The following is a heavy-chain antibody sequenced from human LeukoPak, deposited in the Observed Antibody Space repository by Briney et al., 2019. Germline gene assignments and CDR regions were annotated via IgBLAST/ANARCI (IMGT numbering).Heavy chain of an antibody. J-gene: IGHJ5*02. Sequence: SVKVSCKASGGTFSSYAISWVRQAPGQGLEWMGGIIPIFGTANYAQKFQGRVTITADESTSTAYMELSSLRSEDTAVYYCARVSVEMATIGPNWFDPWGRGTLVTVSS. D-gene: IGHD5-24*01. CDR3: ARVSVEMATIGPNWFDP. CDR1: GGTFSSYA. V-gene: IGHV1-69*13. CDR2: IIPIFGTA.